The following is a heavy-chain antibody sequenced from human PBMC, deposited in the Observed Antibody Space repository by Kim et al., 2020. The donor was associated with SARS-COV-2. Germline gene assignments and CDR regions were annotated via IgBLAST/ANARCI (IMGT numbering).Heavy chain of an antibody. Sequence: GGSLRLSCSASGFTFSSYAMHWVRQAPGKGLEYVSAISSNGGSTYYADSVKGRFTISRDNSKNTLYLQMSSLRAEDTAVYYCVKDPTGDYVWGSYRWSVGWFDPWGQGTLVTVSS. CDR1: GFTFSSYA. CDR3: VKDPTGDYVWGSYRWSVGWFDP. D-gene: IGHD3-16*02. J-gene: IGHJ5*02. CDR2: ISSNGGST. V-gene: IGHV3-64D*06.